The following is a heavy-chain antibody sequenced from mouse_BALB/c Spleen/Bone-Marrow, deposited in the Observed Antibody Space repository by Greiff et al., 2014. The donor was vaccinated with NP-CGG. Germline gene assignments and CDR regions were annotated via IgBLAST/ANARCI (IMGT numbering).Heavy chain of an antibody. J-gene: IGHJ3*01. CDR3: ARRAGNYAAWFAY. D-gene: IGHD1-1*01. CDR2: IHYSGST. CDR1: GYSITSGYS. V-gene: IGHV3-1*02. Sequence: EVQLQESGPDLVESSKSLSLTCTVTGYSITSGYSWHWIRQFPGNKLEWMGYIHYSGSTNYNPSLKSRISITRDTSKNQFFLQLNSVTTEDTASYYGARRAGNYAAWFAYGGQVSLVTVSA.